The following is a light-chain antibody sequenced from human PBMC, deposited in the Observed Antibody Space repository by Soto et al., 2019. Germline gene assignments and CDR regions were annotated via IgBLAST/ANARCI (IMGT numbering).Light chain of an antibody. V-gene: IGLV2-23*01. CDR3: CSYAGSTYV. J-gene: IGLJ1*01. Sequence: LTQPASVSGSPGQSITISCTGTSSDVGSYNLVSWYQQHPGKAPKLMIYEGSKRPSGVSNRFSGSKSGNTASLTISGLQAEDEADYYCCSYAGSTYVFGTGTKVTVL. CDR2: EGS. CDR1: SSDVGSYNL.